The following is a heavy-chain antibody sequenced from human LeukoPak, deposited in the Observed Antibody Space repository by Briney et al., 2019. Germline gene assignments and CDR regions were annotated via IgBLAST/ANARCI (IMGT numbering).Heavy chain of an antibody. CDR1: GGTFSSYT. D-gene: IGHD5-18*01. CDR3: ARGSGDTAMVTYAFDI. Sequence: SVKVSCKASGGTFSSYTISWVRQAPGQGLEWMGGIIPIFGTANYAQKFQGRVTITADKSMSTAYMELSSLRSEDTAVYYCARGSGDTAMVTYAFDIWGQGTMVTVSS. J-gene: IGHJ3*02. CDR2: IIPIFGTA. V-gene: IGHV1-69*06.